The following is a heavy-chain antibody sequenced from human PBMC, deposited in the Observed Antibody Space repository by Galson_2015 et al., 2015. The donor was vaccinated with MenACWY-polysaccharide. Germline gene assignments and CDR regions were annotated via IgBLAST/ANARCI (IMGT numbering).Heavy chain of an antibody. Sequence: TLSLTCSVSGGSISSGGYYWSWIRQHPGKGLEWIGYIHYSGSTYYNPSLKSRVTISVDTSKNQFSLKQSSVTAADTAVYYCARYCSSTGCYYYYGMDVWGQGTTDTVSS. CDR3: ARYCSSTGCYYYYGMDV. D-gene: IGHD2-2*01. J-gene: IGHJ6*02. V-gene: IGHV4-31*03. CDR2: IHYSGST. CDR1: GGSISSGGYY.